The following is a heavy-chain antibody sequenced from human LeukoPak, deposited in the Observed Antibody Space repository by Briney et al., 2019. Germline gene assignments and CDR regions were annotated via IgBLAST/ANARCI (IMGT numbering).Heavy chain of an antibody. CDR1: GFTFSNYA. CDR2: ISASGGST. V-gene: IGHV3-23*01. Sequence: GGSLRLSCAASGFTFSNYAMSWVRQAPGKGLELVSAISASGGSTYYADSVKGRFTISRDNSKNTLNLQMNSLRAENTTVYYCAKTAVGVAAAVNWGQGTLVTVSS. D-gene: IGHD6-13*01. CDR3: AKTAVGVAAAVN. J-gene: IGHJ4*02.